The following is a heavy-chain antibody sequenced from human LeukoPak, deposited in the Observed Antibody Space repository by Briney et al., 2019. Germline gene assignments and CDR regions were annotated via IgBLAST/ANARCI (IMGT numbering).Heavy chain of an antibody. D-gene: IGHD2-2*01. CDR2: INPNSGGT. CDR3: ARGGIVVVPAATELRYYYYGMDV. J-gene: IGHJ6*02. CDR1: GYTFTGYY. Sequence: ASVKVSCKASGYTFTGYYMHWVRQAPGQGLEWMGRINPNSGGTNYAQKLQGRVTMTTDTSTSTAYMELRSLRSDDTAVYYCARGGIVVVPAATELRYYYYGMDVWGQGTTVTVSS. V-gene: IGHV1-2*06.